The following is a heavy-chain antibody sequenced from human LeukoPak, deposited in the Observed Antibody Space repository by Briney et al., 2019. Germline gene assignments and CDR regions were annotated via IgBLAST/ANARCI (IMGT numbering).Heavy chain of an antibody. J-gene: IGHJ4*02. Sequence: GGSLRLSCEASGFTFSNYSMNWVRQAPGKGLEWVSYIRSSSTTIYYADSVKGRFTISRDNAKNSLYLQMNSLRAEDTAVYYCARKDIVVVSFDYWGQGTLVTVSS. V-gene: IGHV3-48*01. CDR1: GFTFSNYS. CDR3: ARKDIVVVSFDY. D-gene: IGHD2-2*01. CDR2: IRSSSTTI.